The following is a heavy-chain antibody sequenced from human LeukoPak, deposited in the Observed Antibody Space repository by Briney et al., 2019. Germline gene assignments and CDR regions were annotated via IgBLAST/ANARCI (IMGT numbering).Heavy chain of an antibody. CDR1: GYTFTTYG. CDR3: AGCPYGASGWADYYYYYMDV. D-gene: IGHD6-19*01. V-gene: IGHV1-69*13. J-gene: IGHJ6*03. CDR2: IIPIFGTA. Sequence: SVKVSCKASGYTFTTYGLSWVRQAPGQGLEWMGGIIPIFGTANYAQKFQGRVTITADESTSTAYMELSSLRSEDTAVYYCAGCPYGASGWADYYYYYMDVWGKGTTVTISS.